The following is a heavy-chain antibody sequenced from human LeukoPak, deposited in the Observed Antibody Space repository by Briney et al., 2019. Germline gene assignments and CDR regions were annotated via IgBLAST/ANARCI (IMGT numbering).Heavy chain of an antibody. J-gene: IGHJ5*01. D-gene: IGHD3-22*01. V-gene: IGHV1-18*01. CDR1: GYSFISFG. Sequence: ASVKVSCKTSGYSFISFGISWVRQAPGQGLEWMGWIGGYEHNSKYVQRNLQDRITMATDTSTSTVYYCARDLWNFDDSSGYYRDFDSWGQGTLVTVSS. CDR3: RDFDS. CDR2: IGGYEHNS.